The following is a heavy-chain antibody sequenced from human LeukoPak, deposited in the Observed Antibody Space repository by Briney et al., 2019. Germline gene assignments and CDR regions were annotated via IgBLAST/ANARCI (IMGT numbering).Heavy chain of an antibody. J-gene: IGHJ4*02. V-gene: IGHV4-39*01. CDR1: GASISSDNYY. D-gene: IGHD3-22*01. CDR2: ISYSGNT. Sequence: PSETLSLTCTVSGASISSDNYYWGWIRQPPVKGLEWIGTISYSGNTYYNPSLKSRVTISVDTSKNQFSLKLSSVTAADSAVYYCARARRGAYYYDSRSWDYWGQGTLVTVSS. CDR3: ARARRGAYYYDSRSWDY.